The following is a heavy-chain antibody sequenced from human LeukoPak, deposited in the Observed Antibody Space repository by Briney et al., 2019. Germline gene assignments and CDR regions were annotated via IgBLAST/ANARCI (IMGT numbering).Heavy chain of an antibody. J-gene: IGHJ4*02. CDR3: ARVRGLLWFGESDYFDY. D-gene: IGHD3-10*01. Sequence: GGSLRLSCAASGFTFSSYWMSWVRQAPGKGLEWVANIKQDGSEKYYVDSVKGRFTISRDNAKNSLYLQMNSLRAEDTAVYYCARVRGLLWFGESDYFDYWGQGTLVTVSS. CDR1: GFTFSSYW. V-gene: IGHV3-7*01. CDR2: IKQDGSEK.